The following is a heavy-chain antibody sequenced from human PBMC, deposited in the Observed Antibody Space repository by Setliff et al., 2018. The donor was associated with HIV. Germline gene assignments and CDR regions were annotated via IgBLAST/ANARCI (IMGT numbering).Heavy chain of an antibody. Sequence: PGGSLRLSCTTSGFTFGDYAMNWFRQAPGKGLEWVANINPDGSHRDYVDSVKGRFTISRDNAKNSLYLQMNSLRAEDTAVYYCGDVRATLGVWGKGTTVTVSS. V-gene: IGHV3-7*03. CDR1: GFTFGDYA. CDR2: INPDGSHR. CDR3: GDVRATLGV. J-gene: IGHJ6*04. D-gene: IGHD5-12*01.